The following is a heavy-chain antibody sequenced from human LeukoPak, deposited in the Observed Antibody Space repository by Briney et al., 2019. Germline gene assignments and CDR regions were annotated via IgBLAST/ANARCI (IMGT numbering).Heavy chain of an antibody. J-gene: IGHJ4*02. CDR1: GCTFSIYG. CDR3: AKDIERGRLQWGSGFDY. Sequence: GGSLRLSCAASGCTFSIYGMHWVRQAPGKGLEWVAFIRYDGSNKYYADSVKGRFTISRDNSKDTLYLQMNSLRAEDTAVYYCAKDIERGRLQWGSGFDYWGRGTLVTVSS. V-gene: IGHV3-30*02. CDR2: IRYDGSNK. D-gene: IGHD7-27*01.